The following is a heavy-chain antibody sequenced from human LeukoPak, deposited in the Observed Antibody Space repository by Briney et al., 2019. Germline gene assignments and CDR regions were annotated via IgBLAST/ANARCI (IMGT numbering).Heavy chain of an antibody. CDR1: GGSISSGNYY. V-gene: IGHV4-61*02. CDR3: ARNLWFGESSDAFYI. D-gene: IGHD3-10*01. J-gene: IGHJ3*02. Sequence: SETLSLTCTVSGGSISSGNYYWSWIRQPAGKGLEWIGRIHTSGSTNYKPSLKSRVTISGDTSKNQFSLRLTSVTAADTAVYYCARNLWFGESSDAFYIWGQGTMVTVSS. CDR2: IHTSGST.